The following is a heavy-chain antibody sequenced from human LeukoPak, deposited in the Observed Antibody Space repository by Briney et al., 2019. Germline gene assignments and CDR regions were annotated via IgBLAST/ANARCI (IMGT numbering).Heavy chain of an antibody. CDR1: GYTFTSYG. Sequence: ASVKVSCKAFGYTFTSYGVSWVRQAPGQGLEWMGWISGYNGNTKYAQKFQGRVTMTTDTSTSTAYMELSSLRNDDTAVYYCARDYGSSSTCYFDYWGQGTLVTVSS. J-gene: IGHJ4*02. CDR2: ISGYNGNT. CDR3: ARDYGSSSTCYFDY. V-gene: IGHV1-18*01. D-gene: IGHD2-2*01.